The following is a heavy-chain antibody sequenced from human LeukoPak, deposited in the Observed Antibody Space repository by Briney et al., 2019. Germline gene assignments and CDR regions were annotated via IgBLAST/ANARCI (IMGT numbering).Heavy chain of an antibody. CDR2: ISGNSAYI. J-gene: IGHJ4*02. CDR1: GFSFSDYS. V-gene: IGHV3-21*01. Sequence: GGPLRLSCVASGFSFSDYSVTWVRQAPGKGLKWVSSISGNSAYIFDADSVKGRFTISRDNTKNLVYLQMNSLRAEDTAVYYCASGITIFGVALDYWGQGTLVTVSS. CDR3: ASGITIFGVALDY. D-gene: IGHD3-3*01.